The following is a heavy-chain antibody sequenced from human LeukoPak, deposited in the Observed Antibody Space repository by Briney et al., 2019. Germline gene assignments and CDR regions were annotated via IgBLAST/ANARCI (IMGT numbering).Heavy chain of an antibody. D-gene: IGHD6-19*01. V-gene: IGHV3-53*01. CDR3: ATDWYSSGYFDY. CDR2: FYSGST. J-gene: IGHJ4*02. CDR1: GFTVSTTY. Sequence: GGSLRLSCAASGFTVSTTYMSWVRQAPGKGLEWVSVFYSGSTYYADSVKGRFTISRDNFQNTLYLQMNSLRAEDTAVYYCATDWYSSGYFDYWGQGTLVTVSS.